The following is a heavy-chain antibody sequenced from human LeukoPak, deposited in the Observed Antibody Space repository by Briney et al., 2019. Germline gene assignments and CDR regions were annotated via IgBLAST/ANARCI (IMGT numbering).Heavy chain of an antibody. CDR2: IKQDGSDK. V-gene: IGHV3-7*01. CDR1: GFTFSSFY. D-gene: IGHD3-22*01. CDR3: ARVWLLENLLDY. Sequence: GGSLRLSCAASGFTFSSFYMTWVRQAPGKGLEWVATIKQDGSDKHYVDSVKGRFIISRDNAKNSLYLQMNSLRAEDTAVYYCARVWLLENLLDYWGQGTLVTVSS. J-gene: IGHJ4*02.